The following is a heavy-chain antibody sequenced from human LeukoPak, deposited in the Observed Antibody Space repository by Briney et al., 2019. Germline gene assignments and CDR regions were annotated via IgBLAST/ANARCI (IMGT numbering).Heavy chain of an antibody. CDR2: ISSSSSYI. Sequence: RGSLRLSCAASGFTLSSYSMNWVRQAPGKGLEWVSSISSSSSYIYYADSVKGRFTIPRDNAKNSLYLQMNSLRAEDTAVYYCARDSHSYGSGFDPWGQGTLVTVSS. CDR3: ARDSHSYGSGFDP. J-gene: IGHJ5*02. D-gene: IGHD5-18*01. V-gene: IGHV3-21*01. CDR1: GFTLSSYS.